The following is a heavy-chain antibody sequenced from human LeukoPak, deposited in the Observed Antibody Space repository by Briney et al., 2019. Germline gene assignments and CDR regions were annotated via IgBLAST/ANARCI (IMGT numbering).Heavy chain of an antibody. CDR1: GYTFTGYY. D-gene: IGHD6-13*01. CDR3: AGSSGYSSSWYFDY. Sequence: ASVKVSCKASGYTFTGYYMHWVRQAPGQGLEWMGWINPNSGGTDYAQKFQGRVTMTRDTSISTAYMELSRLRSDDTAVYYCAGSSGYSSSWYFDYWGQETLVTVSS. CDR2: INPNSGGT. V-gene: IGHV1-2*02. J-gene: IGHJ4*02.